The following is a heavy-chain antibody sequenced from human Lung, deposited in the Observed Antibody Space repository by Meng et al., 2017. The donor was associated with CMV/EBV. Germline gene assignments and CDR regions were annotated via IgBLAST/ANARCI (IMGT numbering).Heavy chain of an antibody. V-gene: IGHV3-48*04. CDR2: ISTSSSTK. CDR3: ANEAFDI. CDR1: GFTFSSYS. J-gene: IGHJ3*02. Sequence: GGSLRLSCAASGFTFSSYSMNWVRQAPGKGLEWVSYISTSSSTKYYADSVKGRFTISRDNAQNSLYLQMTSLRAEDTAVYYCANEAFDIWGQGTMVTVSS.